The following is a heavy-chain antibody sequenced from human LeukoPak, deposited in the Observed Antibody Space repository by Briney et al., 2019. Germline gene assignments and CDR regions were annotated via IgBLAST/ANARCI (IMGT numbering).Heavy chain of an antibody. J-gene: IGHJ4*02. D-gene: IGHD6-19*01. V-gene: IGHV3-23*01. Sequence: GGSLRLSCAASAFTFTSFAMTWVRQAPGKXLGWVSTIGGSGGGTFYADSVKGRFTISRDNSKNTLYLQMNSLRVDDTAVYYCAKGSSSGWSKFDYWGQGTLVTVSS. CDR1: AFTFTSFA. CDR3: AKGSSSGWSKFDY. CDR2: IGGSGGGT.